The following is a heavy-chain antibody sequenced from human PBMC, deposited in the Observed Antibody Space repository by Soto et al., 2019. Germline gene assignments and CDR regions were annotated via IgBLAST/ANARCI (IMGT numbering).Heavy chain of an antibody. CDR1: GGTFSSYA. Sequence: QVQLVQSGAEVKKPGSSVKVSCKASGGTFSSYAISWVRQAPGQGLEWMGGIIPIFGTANYAQKFQGRVTITADKSTSTGYMELRSLRSEDTAVYCCASSDYDSSGYYYFDYWGQGTLVTVSS. D-gene: IGHD3-22*01. CDR2: IIPIFGTA. V-gene: IGHV1-69*06. CDR3: ASSDYDSSGYYYFDY. J-gene: IGHJ4*02.